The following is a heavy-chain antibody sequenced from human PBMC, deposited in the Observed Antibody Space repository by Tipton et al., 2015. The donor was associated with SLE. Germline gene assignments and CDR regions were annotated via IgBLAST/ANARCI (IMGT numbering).Heavy chain of an antibody. J-gene: IGHJ6*02. CDR2: INPSGGST. D-gene: IGHD3-3*02. Sequence: QSGPEVKKPGASVKVSCKASGYTFTSYYMHWVRQAPGQGLEWMGIINPSGGSTSYAQKFQGRVTMTRDTSTSTVYMELSSLRSEDTAVYYCARDHLSIRSGGGMDVWGQGTTVTVSS. V-gene: IGHV1-46*01. CDR3: ARDHLSIRSGGGMDV. CDR1: GYTFTSYY.